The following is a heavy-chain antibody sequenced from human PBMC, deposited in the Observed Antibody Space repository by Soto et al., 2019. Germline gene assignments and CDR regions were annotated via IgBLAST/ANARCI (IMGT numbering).Heavy chain of an antibody. Sequence: VQSGADMKKPGSSVKVSCTASRGIVNTNVVNWVRQAPGQGLEWMGRIVPFNGLAEYELKFQGRVIFTADRSTSAADMVVSGLTSEDTAIYYCAIANSWHDPFRFWDQGTKV. J-gene: IGHJ3*01. CDR2: IVPFNGLA. D-gene: IGHD1-7*01. V-gene: IGHV1-69*02. CDR3: AIANSWHDPFRF. CDR1: RGIVNTNV.